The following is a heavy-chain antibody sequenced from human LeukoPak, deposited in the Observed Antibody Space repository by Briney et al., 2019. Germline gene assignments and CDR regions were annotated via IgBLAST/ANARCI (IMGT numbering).Heavy chain of an antibody. CDR1: GFTFSSYA. Sequence: GGSLRLSCAASGFTFSSYAMHWVRQAPGKGLEWVAIISYDGSNKYYADSVKGRFTISRDNSKNTLCLQMNSLRAEDTAVYYCAREGIQLWFGGVGDWFDPWGQGTLVTVSS. CDR3: AREGIQLWFGGVGDWFDP. V-gene: IGHV3-30-3*01. D-gene: IGHD5-18*01. J-gene: IGHJ5*02. CDR2: ISYDGSNK.